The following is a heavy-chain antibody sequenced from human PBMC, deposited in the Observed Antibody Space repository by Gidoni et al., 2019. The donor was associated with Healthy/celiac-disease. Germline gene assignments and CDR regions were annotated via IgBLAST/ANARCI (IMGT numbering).Heavy chain of an antibody. D-gene: IGHD3-10*01. V-gene: IGHV3-48*01. Sequence: EVQLVESGGGLVQPGGSLRLSCAASGFTFSSYSMNWVRQAPGKGLEWVSYISSSSSTIYYADSVKGRFTISRDNAKNSLYLQMNSLRAEDTAVYYCARDQNQLWFGTRYWGQGTLVTVSS. J-gene: IGHJ4*02. CDR3: ARDQNQLWFGTRY. CDR1: GFTFSSYS. CDR2: ISSSSSTI.